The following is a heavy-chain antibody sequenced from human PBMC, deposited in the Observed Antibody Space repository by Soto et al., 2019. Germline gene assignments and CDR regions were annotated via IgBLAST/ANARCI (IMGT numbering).Heavy chain of an antibody. CDR1: GYTLTSYY. CDR3: AREDCSSTSCQGSGAFDI. D-gene: IGHD2-2*01. CDR2: INPSGGIT. J-gene: IGHJ3*02. V-gene: IGHV1-46*01. Sequence: GASVKFSCKASGYTLTSYYLHWVRQAPGQGPEWMGIINPSGGITNDAQKFQDRVTMTSDTSTSTVYMELSSLRSEDTAVYYCAREDCSSTSCQGSGAFDIWGQGTTVTVSS.